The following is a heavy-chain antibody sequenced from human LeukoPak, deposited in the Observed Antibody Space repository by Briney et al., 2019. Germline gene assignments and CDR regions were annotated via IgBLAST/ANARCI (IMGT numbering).Heavy chain of an antibody. CDR1: GGSISSSSYY. V-gene: IGHV4-39*07. CDR2: IYYSGST. CDR3: AREGYGSGHMDV. J-gene: IGHJ6*02. Sequence: SETLSPTCTVSGGSISSSSYYWGGIRQPPGKGLEWIGSIYYSGSTYYNPSLKSRATISVDTSKNQFSLKLSSVTAADTAVYYCAREGYGSGHMDVWGQGTTVTVSS. D-gene: IGHD3-10*01.